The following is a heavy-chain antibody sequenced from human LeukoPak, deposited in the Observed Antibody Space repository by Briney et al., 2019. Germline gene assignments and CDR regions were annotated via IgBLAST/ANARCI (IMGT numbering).Heavy chain of an antibody. CDR3: ASTVASGAFDI. V-gene: IGHV4-34*01. J-gene: IGHJ3*02. Sequence: PSETLSLTCAVYGGSFSGYYWNWIRQPPGKGLEWIGEINHSGRTNYNPSLKSRVTISVDTSKKQFSLKLSSVTAADTAVYYCASTVASGAFDIWGQGTMVTVSS. D-gene: IGHD3-10*01. CDR1: GGSFSGYY. CDR2: INHSGRT.